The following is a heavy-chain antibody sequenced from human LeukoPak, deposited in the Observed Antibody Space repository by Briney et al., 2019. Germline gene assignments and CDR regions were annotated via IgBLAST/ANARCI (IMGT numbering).Heavy chain of an antibody. CDR3: AKDVNVGGDYFDY. D-gene: IGHD3-10*01. CDR2: IRYDGSIK. J-gene: IGHJ4*02. CDR1: GFTFRNYG. V-gene: IGHV3-30*02. Sequence: GGSLRLSCAASGFTFRNYGMHWVRLAPGKGLEWVAFIRYDGSIKYYVDSVKGRFTVSRDNSKNTLYLQMNSLRAEDTAVYYCAKDVNVGGDYFDYWGQGTLVTVFS.